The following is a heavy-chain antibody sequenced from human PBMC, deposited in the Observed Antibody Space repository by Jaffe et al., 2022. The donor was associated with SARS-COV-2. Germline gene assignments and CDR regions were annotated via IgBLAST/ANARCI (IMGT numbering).Heavy chain of an antibody. Sequence: EVQLVESGGGLVQPGGSLRLACAASGFSFSNSWMSWVRQAPGKGLEWVANIKPDGSEKYYVDSVKGRFTISRDNAKNSLYLQMNSLRAEDTAVYYCAKEGHSSSWYYFDCWGQGTLVPVSS. V-gene: IGHV3-7*01. CDR2: IKPDGSEK. J-gene: IGHJ4*02. D-gene: IGHD6-13*01. CDR1: GFSFSNSW. CDR3: AKEGHSSSWYYFDC.